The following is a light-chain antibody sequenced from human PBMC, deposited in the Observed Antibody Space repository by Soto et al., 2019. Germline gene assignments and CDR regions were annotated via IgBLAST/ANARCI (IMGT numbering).Light chain of an antibody. CDR3: QQRSSWPRT. Sequence: EIVLTQSLATLSLSPGERATLSCRASQSVSSFLAWYQQKPGQAPRLLIYDASNRATGIPARFSGSGSGTDFTLTISSLEPEDFALYYCQQRSSWPRTFGQGTKVDIK. CDR1: QSVSSF. CDR2: DAS. J-gene: IGKJ1*01. V-gene: IGKV3-11*01.